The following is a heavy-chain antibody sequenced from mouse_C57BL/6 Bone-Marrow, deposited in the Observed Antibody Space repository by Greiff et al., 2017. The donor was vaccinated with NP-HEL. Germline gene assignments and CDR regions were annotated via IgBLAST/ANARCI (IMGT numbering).Heavy chain of an antibody. CDR3: AREGDSSGSYYVDY. CDR2: IDPSDSYT. CDR1: GYTFTSYW. J-gene: IGHJ2*01. D-gene: IGHD3-2*02. Sequence: QVQLQQPGAELVMPGASVKLSCKASGYTFTSYWMHWVKQRPGQGLEWIGEIDPSDSYTNYNQKFKGKSTLTVDKSSSTAYMQLSSLTSEDSAVYYCAREGDSSGSYYVDYWGQGTTLTVSS. V-gene: IGHV1-69*01.